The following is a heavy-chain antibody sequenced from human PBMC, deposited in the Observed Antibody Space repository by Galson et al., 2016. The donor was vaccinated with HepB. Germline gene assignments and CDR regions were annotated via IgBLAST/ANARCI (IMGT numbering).Heavy chain of an antibody. J-gene: IGHJ2*01. Sequence: SETLSLTCTVSGGSISSNTYYWTWVRQPPGKGLEFIGEIHHSGTTNYNPSLKSRVTMSVDKSRNRFSLRLSSVTAADTAVYYCARDTVTGGYFDLWGRGTLVSVSS. V-gene: IGHV4-39*07. CDR3: ARDTVTGGYFDL. CDR1: GGSISSNTYY. D-gene: IGHD4-17*01. CDR2: IHHSGTT.